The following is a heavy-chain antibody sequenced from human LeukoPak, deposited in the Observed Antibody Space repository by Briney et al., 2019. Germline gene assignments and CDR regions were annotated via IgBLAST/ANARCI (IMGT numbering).Heavy chain of an antibody. V-gene: IGHV1-18*01. J-gene: IGHJ5*02. CDR1: GYTFTSYG. Sequence: ASVKVSCKASGYTFTSYGISWVRQAPGQGLEWMGWISAYNGNTNYAQKLQGRVTMTTDTSTSTAYMELRSLRSDDTAVYYCARPRRIRLPYPASSSWYDGAGWFDPWGQGTLVTVSS. CDR3: ARPRRIRLPYPASSSWYDGAGWFDP. D-gene: IGHD6-13*01. CDR2: ISAYNGNT.